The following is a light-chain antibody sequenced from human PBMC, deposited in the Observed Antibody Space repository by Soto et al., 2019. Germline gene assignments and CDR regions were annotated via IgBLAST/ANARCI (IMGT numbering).Light chain of an antibody. CDR3: QQYNDYPWT. V-gene: IGKV1-5*03. J-gene: IGKJ1*01. Sequence: DIPMTQSPSTLSASVGDRVTITCRASQSISSRLAWYQQEPGKAPKLLMYKASTLEGGVPSRFSGSESGTEFTLTISSLQPDDFATYYCQQYNDYPWTFGRGTKVEI. CDR2: KAS. CDR1: QSISSR.